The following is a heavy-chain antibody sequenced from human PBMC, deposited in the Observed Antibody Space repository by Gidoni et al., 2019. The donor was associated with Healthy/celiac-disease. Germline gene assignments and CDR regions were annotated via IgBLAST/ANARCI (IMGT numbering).Heavy chain of an antibody. V-gene: IGHV3-11*06. D-gene: IGHD3-3*01. Sequence: QVQLVESGGGLVKPGGSLRLSCAASGFTFSDYYMSWIRQAPGKGLEWVSYISSSSSYTNYADSVKGRFTISRDNAKNSLYLQMNSRRAEDTAVYYCARGTIFGVVISYWGQGTLVTVSS. CDR2: ISSSSSYT. CDR3: ARGTIFGVVISY. CDR1: GFTFSDYY. J-gene: IGHJ4*02.